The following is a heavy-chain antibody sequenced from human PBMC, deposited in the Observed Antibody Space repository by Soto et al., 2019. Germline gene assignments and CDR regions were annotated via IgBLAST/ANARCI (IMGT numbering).Heavy chain of an antibody. V-gene: IGHV1-69*13. J-gene: IGHJ5*02. D-gene: IGHD3-22*01. Sequence: SVKVSCKASGGTFSSYAISWVRQAPGQGLEWMGGIIPIFGTANYAQKFQGRVTITADESTSTAYMELSSLRSEDTAVYYCARDYYDSSGYSPFDPWGQGTLVTGSS. CDR3: ARDYYDSSGYSPFDP. CDR2: IIPIFGTA. CDR1: GGTFSSYA.